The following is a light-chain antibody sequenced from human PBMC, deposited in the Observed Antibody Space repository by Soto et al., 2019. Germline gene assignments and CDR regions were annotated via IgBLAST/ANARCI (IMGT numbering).Light chain of an antibody. V-gene: IGLV2-14*01. J-gene: IGLJ1*01. CDR3: SSYASGGTYV. Sequence: QPASGSGSHWQSNGLFCTGTSSDVGGYNSVSWYQQHPGKAPKLMIYDVTNRPSGVSNRFSGSKSGNTASLTISGLQAEDEADYYCSSYASGGTYVFGTGTKVTVL. CDR1: SSDVGGYNS. CDR2: DVT.